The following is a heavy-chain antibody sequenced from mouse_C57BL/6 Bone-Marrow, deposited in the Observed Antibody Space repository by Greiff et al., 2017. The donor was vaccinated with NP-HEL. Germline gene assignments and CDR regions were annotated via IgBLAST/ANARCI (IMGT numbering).Heavy chain of an antibody. Sequence: QVQLKESGPELVKPGASVKISCKASGYAFSSSWMNWVKQRPGKGLEWIGRIYPGDGDTNYNGKFKGKATLTADKSSSTAYMQLSSLTSEDSAVYFCARWVVAEYFDVWGTGTTVTVSS. V-gene: IGHV1-82*01. CDR1: GYAFSSSW. CDR3: ARWVVAEYFDV. J-gene: IGHJ1*03. CDR2: IYPGDGDT. D-gene: IGHD1-1*01.